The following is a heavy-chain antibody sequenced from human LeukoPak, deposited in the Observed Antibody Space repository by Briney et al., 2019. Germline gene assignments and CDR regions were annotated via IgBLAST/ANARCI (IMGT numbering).Heavy chain of an antibody. D-gene: IGHD6-13*01. CDR3: ARVSSSWYQDWYFDL. CDR1: GGSISSSSYY. CDR2: IYYSGST. J-gene: IGHJ2*01. Sequence: PSETLSLTCTVSGGSISSSSYYWGWIRQPPGKGLEWIGSIYYSGSTYYNPSLKSRVTISVDTSKNQFSLKLSSMIAADTAVYYCARVSSSWYQDWYFDLWGRGTLVTVPS. V-gene: IGHV4-39*07.